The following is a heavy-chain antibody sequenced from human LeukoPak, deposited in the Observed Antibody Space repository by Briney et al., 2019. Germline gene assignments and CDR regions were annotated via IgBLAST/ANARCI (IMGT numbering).Heavy chain of an antibody. J-gene: IGHJ4*02. CDR1: GFTFSSYW. D-gene: IGHD5-12*01. CDR2: SNSDGSSI. Sequence: GSLRLSCAASGFTFSSYWMHWVRQAPGKGLVWVSRSNSDGSSITYADSVKGRFTISRDNAKNTLYLQMNSLRVEDTAVYYCAREGRVSGYDFDCWGQGTLVTVSS. CDR3: AREGRVSGYDFDC. V-gene: IGHV3-74*03.